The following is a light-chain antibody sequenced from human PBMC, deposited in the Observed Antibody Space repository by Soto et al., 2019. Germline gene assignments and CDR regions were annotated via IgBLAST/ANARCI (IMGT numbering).Light chain of an antibody. Sequence: EIQATQSPTSLSASVGDRVTITCRASRSIGNNLNRYQQRPGKAPQLLIYSASSLQSGVPSRFSGTSSGTDFTLTINGLQAEDFATYYCQQSFSPHIAFGQGTRLEN. CDR3: QQSFSPHIA. CDR2: SAS. V-gene: IGKV1-39*01. CDR1: RSIGNN. J-gene: IGKJ5*01.